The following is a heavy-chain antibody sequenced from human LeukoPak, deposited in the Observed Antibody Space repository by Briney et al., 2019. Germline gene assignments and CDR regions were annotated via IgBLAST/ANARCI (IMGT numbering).Heavy chain of an antibody. CDR1: GFTFSSYS. D-gene: IGHD5-18*01. CDR2: ISSSSSTI. CDR3: ACYSYSYGPLTYDAFDI. J-gene: IGHJ3*02. V-gene: IGHV3-48*02. Sequence: GGSLRLSCAASGFTFSSYSMNWVRQAPGKGLEWVSYISSSSSTIYYADSVKGRFTISRDNAKNSLYLQMNSLRDEDTAVYYYACYSYSYGPLTYDAFDIWGQGTMVTVSS.